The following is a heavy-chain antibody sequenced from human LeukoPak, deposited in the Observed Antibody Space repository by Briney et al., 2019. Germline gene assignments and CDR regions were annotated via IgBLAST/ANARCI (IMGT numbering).Heavy chain of an antibody. CDR2: MNSAGASI. Sequence: GGSLRLSCVVSGFTFTNYWMQWVRQLPGKGRVWFARMNSAGASIIHADSVKGRFTISKDNSKTTLYLNMNSLRPEDTAVYYCYSSYYYDSSGTDYWGQGTLVTASS. CDR1: GFTFTNYW. J-gene: IGHJ4*02. CDR3: YSSYYYDSSGTDY. V-gene: IGHV3-74*01. D-gene: IGHD3-22*01.